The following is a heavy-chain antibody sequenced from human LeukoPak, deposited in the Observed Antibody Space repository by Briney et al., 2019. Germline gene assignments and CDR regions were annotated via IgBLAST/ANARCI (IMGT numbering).Heavy chain of an antibody. J-gene: IGHJ4*02. CDR3: ARGLVGDILTGYYNSPDFDY. CDR2: INHSGST. Sequence: PSETLSLTCAVYGGSFSGYYWSWIRQPPGKGLEWIGEINHSGSTNYNPSLKSRVTISVDTSKNQFSLKLSSVTAADTAVYHCARGLVGDILTGYYNSPDFDYWGQGTLVTVSS. D-gene: IGHD3-9*01. CDR1: GGSFSGYY. V-gene: IGHV4-34*01.